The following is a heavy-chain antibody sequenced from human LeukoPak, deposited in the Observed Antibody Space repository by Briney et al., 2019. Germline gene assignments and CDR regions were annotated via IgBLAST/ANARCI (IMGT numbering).Heavy chain of an antibody. CDR2: IYYSGST. CDR1: GGSISNYY. Sequence: PSETLSLTCTVSGGSISNYYWGWIRQPPGEGLEWIGSIYYSGSTNYNPSLKSRVTISVDTSKNQFSLKLSSVTAADTAVYYCARAYSSSWYGFDYWGQGTLVTVSS. CDR3: ARAYSSSWYGFDY. V-gene: IGHV4-39*07. J-gene: IGHJ4*02. D-gene: IGHD6-13*01.